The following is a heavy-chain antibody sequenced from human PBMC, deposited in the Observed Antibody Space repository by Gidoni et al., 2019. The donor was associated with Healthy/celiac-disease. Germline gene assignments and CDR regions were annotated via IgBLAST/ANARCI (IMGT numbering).Heavy chain of an antibody. Sequence: YAQKFQGRVTITADESTSTAYMELSSLRSEVTAVYYCARGGLVQFGNAFDIWGQGTMVTVSS. D-gene: IGHD1-1*01. J-gene: IGHJ3*02. V-gene: IGHV1-69*01. CDR3: ARGGLVQFGNAFDI.